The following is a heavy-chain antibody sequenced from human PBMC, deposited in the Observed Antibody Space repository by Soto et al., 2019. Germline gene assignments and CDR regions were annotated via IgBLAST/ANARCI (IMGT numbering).Heavy chain of an antibody. Sequence: SETLSLTCNVSGGSIYTYYWNWIRQPAGKGLESLGRLSASGRTNYSPSLQSRVTMSLDRSKNRFSLRLTSVSAADTAVYFCARGMGRYFDLWGRGTLVTVSS. V-gene: IGHV4-4*07. D-gene: IGHD2-8*01. CDR3: ARGMGRYFDL. J-gene: IGHJ2*01. CDR1: GGSIYTYY. CDR2: LSASGRT.